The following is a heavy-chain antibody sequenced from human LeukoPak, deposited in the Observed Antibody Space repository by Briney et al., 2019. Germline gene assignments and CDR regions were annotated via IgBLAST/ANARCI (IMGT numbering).Heavy chain of an antibody. CDR3: ARHPLYYYDSSGSFDY. D-gene: IGHD3-22*01. Sequence: SETLSLTCTVSGGSISNYYWSWIRQPPGKGLEWIGFIYYSGSTNYNPSLKSRVTISVDTSKNQFSLKVSSVTAADTAVYYCARHPLYYYDSSGSFDYWGQGTLVTVSS. CDR1: GGSISNYY. J-gene: IGHJ4*02. V-gene: IGHV4-59*08. CDR2: IYYSGST.